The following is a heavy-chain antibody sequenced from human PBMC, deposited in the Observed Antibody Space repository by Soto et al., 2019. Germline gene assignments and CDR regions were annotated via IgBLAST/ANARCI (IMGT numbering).Heavy chain of an antibody. Sequence: QVQLVQSGAEVKKPGASVTVSCKASGYTFTSYGISWVRQAPGQGLEWMGWINAYNGNTNYAQKLQGRVTMTTDTAPSTAYMALRSLRSDDTAVYDCARVLPPFDPWGQGTLVTVSS. V-gene: IGHV1-18*01. J-gene: IGHJ5*02. D-gene: IGHD1-26*01. CDR3: ARVLPPFDP. CDR2: INAYNGNT. CDR1: GYTFTSYG.